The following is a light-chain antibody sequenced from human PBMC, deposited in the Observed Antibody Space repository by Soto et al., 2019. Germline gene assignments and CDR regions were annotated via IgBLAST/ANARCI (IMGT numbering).Light chain of an antibody. J-gene: IGKJ4*01. CDR3: QQRSDWPLT. CDR1: QSVSSY. V-gene: IGKV3-11*01. Sequence: EIVLTQSPATLSLSPGERATLSCRASQSVSSYLAWYQQKPGQAPRLLVYDASTRATGIPARFSGSGSGTDFTLSISSLEPEDFAVYFCQQRSDWPLTCGGGTKGDIK. CDR2: DAS.